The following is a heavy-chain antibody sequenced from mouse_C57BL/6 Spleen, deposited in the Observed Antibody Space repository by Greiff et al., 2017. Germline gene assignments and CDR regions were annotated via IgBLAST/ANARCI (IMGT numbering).Heavy chain of an antibody. CDR1: GYTFTSYW. J-gene: IGHJ4*01. V-gene: IGHV1-69*01. CDR2: IDPSDSYT. CDR3: ASGAQAQFYSMDY. D-gene: IGHD3-2*02. Sequence: QVQLQQPGAELVMPGASVKLSCKASGYTFTSYWMHWVKQRPGQGLEWIGEIDPSDSYTNYNQKFKGKSTLTVDKSSSTAYMQLSSLTCEDSGVYHCASGAQAQFYSMDYWGKGTSVTVSS.